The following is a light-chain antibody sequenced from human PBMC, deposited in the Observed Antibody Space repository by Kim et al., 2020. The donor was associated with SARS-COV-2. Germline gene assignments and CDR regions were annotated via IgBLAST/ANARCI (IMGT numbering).Light chain of an antibody. J-gene: IGKJ2*01. CDR3: QHYGSSDT. CDR1: QTISKSY. Sequence: EIVLTQSPGTLSVSPGEGATLSCRTSQTISKSYLAWYQKKPGQAPSLLIYGASSRATGVPDRFSGSGSGTDFTLTISRVEPEDFAVYYCQHYGSSDTFGQGTKVDIK. V-gene: IGKV3-20*01. CDR2: GAS.